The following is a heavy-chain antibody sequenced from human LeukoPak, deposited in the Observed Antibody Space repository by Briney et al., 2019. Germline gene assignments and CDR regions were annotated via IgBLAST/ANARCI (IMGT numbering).Heavy chain of an antibody. D-gene: IGHD5-24*01. CDR1: GFTVSSNY. CDR2: IYSGGST. V-gene: IGHV3-53*01. J-gene: IGHJ4*02. CDR3: ARSGEMATIMGD. Sequence: GGSLRLSCAASGFTVSSNYMSWVRQAPGKGLEWASVIYSGGSTYYADPVKGRFTISRDNSKNTLSLQMNSLRAEDTAVYYCARSGEMATIMGDWGQGTLVTVSS.